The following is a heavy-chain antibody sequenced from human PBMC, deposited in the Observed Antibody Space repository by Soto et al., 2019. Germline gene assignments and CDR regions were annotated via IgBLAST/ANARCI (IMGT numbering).Heavy chain of an antibody. D-gene: IGHD6-19*01. V-gene: IGHV1-69*13. CDR3: ARQNSSGWRMDV. J-gene: IGHJ6*02. CDR2: IISIFGTA. CDR1: RGTFSSYA. Sequence: LVKVSCKASRGTFSSYAISWVRQAPGQGLEWMGGIISIFGTANYAQKFQGRVTITADESTSTDYMELSSLRSDDTAVYYCARQNSSGWRMDVWGQGTTVTVSS.